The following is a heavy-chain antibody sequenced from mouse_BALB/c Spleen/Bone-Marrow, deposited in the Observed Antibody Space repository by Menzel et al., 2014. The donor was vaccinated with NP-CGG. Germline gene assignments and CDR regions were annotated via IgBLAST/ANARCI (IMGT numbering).Heavy chain of an antibody. CDR2: FFPRNSDT. CDR1: GFNFSPFL. D-gene: IGHD1-1*01. J-gene: IGHJ1*01. V-gene: IGHV1-5*01. CDR3: TRFGSTYDWYFDV. Sequence: FGAVLGKPGGSVKMSRQGSGFNFSPFLVDWGKQRVGEGLEWVGGFFPRNSDTSYNQKFKGKAKLTAVTSASTAYMELSSLTNEDSAVYYCTRFGSTYDWYFDVWGAGTTVTVSS.